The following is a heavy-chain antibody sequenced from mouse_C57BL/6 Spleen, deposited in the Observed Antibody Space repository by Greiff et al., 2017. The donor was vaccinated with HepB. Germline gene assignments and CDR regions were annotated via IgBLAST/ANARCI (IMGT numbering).Heavy chain of an antibody. V-gene: IGHV1-15*01. CDR1: GSTFTDYE. Sequence: VKLQESGAELVRPGASVTLSCKASGSTFTDYEMHWVKQTPVHGLEWIGPIDPETGGTAYNQKFKGKAILTADKSSSTAYMELRSLTSEDSAVYYCTRWDGYYVDYWGQGTTLTVSS. CDR3: TRWDGYYVDY. D-gene: IGHD2-3*01. J-gene: IGHJ2*01. CDR2: IDPETGGT.